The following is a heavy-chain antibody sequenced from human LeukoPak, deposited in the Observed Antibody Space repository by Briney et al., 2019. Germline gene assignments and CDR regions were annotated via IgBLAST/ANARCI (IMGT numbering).Heavy chain of an antibody. D-gene: IGHD3-10*01. J-gene: IGHJ5*02. CDR1: GGSISSYY. CDR2: IYYSGST. V-gene: IGHV4-59*08. CDR3: ARQSVLSSSGSYFPSSNWFDP. Sequence: SETLSLTCTVSGGSISSYYWSWIRQPPGKGLEWIGYIYYSGSTNYNPSLKSRVTISVDTSKNQFSLKLSSVTAADTAVYYCARQSVLSSSGSYFPSSNWFDPWGQGTLVTVSS.